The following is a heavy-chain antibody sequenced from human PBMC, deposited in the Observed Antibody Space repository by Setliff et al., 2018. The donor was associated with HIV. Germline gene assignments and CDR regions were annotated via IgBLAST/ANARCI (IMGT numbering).Heavy chain of an antibody. CDR2: IYSGGTT. CDR1: GFTLSTYT. Sequence: PGGSLRLSCAASGFTLSTYTMNWVRQAPGKGLEWVSIIYSGGTTYYADSVKGRFTISRDNSKNTLYLQMNSLRVEDTAVYHCARSPQGGYFDYWGQGTLVTVSS. V-gene: IGHV3-53*01. CDR3: ARSPQGGYFDY. J-gene: IGHJ4*03.